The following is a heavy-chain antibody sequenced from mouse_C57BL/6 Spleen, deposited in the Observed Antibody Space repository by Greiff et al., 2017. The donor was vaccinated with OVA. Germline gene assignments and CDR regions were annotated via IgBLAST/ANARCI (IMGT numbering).Heavy chain of an antibody. V-gene: IGHV1-82*01. Sequence: QVHVKQSGPELVKPGASVKISCKASGYAFSSSWMNWVKQRPGKGLEWIGRIYPGDGDTNYNGKFKGKATLTADKSSSTAYMQLSSLTTEDAAVDFCAAITTVVATPPWFADWGQGTLVTVSA. D-gene: IGHD1-1*01. CDR2: IYPGDGDT. CDR1: GYAFSSSW. J-gene: IGHJ3*01. CDR3: AAITTVVATPPWFAD.